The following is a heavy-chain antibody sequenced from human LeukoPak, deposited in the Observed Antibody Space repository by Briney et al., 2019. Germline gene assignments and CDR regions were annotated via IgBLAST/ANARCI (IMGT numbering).Heavy chain of an antibody. D-gene: IGHD3-10*01. V-gene: IGHV3-33*05. CDR2: ISYDGNEE. CDR1: GFTFSSYG. J-gene: IGHJ3*02. Sequence: GGSLRLSCAASGFTFSSYGMHWVRQAPGKGLEWVSVISYDGNEEYYADSVKGRFTISRDNSKNTLYLQMNSLRAEDTAVYYCAKDLRGSGSYPGAFDIWGQGTMVTVSS. CDR3: AKDLRGSGSYPGAFDI.